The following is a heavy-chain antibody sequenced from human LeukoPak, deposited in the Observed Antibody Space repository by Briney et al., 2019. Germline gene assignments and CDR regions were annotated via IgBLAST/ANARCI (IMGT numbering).Heavy chain of an antibody. CDR1: GDSINSLDL. Sequence: SGTLSLTCTVSGDSINSLDLWSWVRQPPGKGLEWIGEMYLSGTTHYNPSLKSRVTISVEKPKSQFSLKLTSVTAADTAIYYCARGNEYTWWQWSQGTLVTVSS. V-gene: IGHV4-4*02. CDR2: MYLSGTT. J-gene: IGHJ4*02. D-gene: IGHD2-15*01. CDR3: ARGNEYTWWQ.